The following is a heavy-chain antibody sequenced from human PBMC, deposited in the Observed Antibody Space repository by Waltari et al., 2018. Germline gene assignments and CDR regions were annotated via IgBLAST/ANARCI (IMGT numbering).Heavy chain of an antibody. CDR3: ARDCSGSWYYWFDP. CDR2: IYYTGST. Sequence: QLRLQESGPGLVKPSETLSPTCTVSGGYISSSSYYWGWIRQPPGKGLEWIGSIYYTGSTYYNPSLKSRVTISVDTSKNQFSLKLSSVTAADTAVYYCARDCSGSWYYWFDPWGQGTLVTVSS. D-gene: IGHD6-13*01. V-gene: IGHV4-39*07. J-gene: IGHJ5*02. CDR1: GGYISSSSYY.